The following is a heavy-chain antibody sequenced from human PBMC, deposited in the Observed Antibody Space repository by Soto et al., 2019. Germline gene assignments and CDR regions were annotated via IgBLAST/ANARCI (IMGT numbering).Heavy chain of an antibody. V-gene: IGHV3-23*01. CDR2: IRGGGGVT. D-gene: IGHD6-6*01. CDR1: GISFSIYA. CDR3: ANSGSTSVDYFVYIDG. Sequence: ESGGGFVQPGGSLRLSCAASGISFSIYAMSWVRQAPGKGLEWVSVIRGGGGVTNYADSVKGRFTISRDNSKDTLYLQMNSLRGEDTAVYYCANSGSTSVDYFVYIDGWGQGATVTVSS. J-gene: IGHJ6*03.